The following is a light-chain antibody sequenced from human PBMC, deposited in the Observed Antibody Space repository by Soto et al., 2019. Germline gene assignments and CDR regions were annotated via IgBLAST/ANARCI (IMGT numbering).Light chain of an antibody. CDR3: QQYGSSPLFT. Sequence: EIVLTQSPGTLSLSPGERATLSCRASQSVSSSYLAWYQQKPGQAPRLLIYGASSRATGIQDRLSGSGSGTDFTLTISRLEPEDFAVYYCQQYGSSPLFTFGPGTKVDIK. CDR1: QSVSSSY. J-gene: IGKJ3*01. CDR2: GAS. V-gene: IGKV3-20*01.